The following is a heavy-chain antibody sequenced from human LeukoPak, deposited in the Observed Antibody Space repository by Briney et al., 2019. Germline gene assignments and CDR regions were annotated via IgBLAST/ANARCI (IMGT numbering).Heavy chain of an antibody. CDR1: GFTFSSYG. CDR3: AKDWYYGSGSFPPAIDY. CDR2: IRYDGSNK. J-gene: IGHJ4*02. D-gene: IGHD3-10*01. Sequence: PGGSLRLSCAASGFTFSSYGMYWVRQAPGKGLEWVAFIRYDGSNKYYADSVKDRFTISRDNSKNTLNLQMNSLRAEDTAVYYCAKDWYYGSGSFPPAIDYWGQGTLVTVST. V-gene: IGHV3-30*02.